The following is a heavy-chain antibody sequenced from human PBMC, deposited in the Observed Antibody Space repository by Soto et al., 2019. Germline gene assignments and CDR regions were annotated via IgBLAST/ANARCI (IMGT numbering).Heavy chain of an antibody. CDR2: ISSSSSTI. V-gene: IGHV3-48*02. D-gene: IGHD3-3*01. J-gene: IGHJ3*02. CDR3: ARGFLLVYDFGGGYYPGVAFDI. CDR1: GFTFSSYS. Sequence: GGSLRLSCAASGFTFSSYSMNWVRQAPGKGLEWVSYISSSSSTIYYADSVKGRFTISRDNAKNSLYLQMNSLRDEDTAVYYCARGFLLVYDFGGGYYPGVAFDIWGKGKMFT.